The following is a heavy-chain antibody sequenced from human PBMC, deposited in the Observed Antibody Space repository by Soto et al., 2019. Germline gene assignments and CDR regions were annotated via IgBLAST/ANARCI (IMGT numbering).Heavy chain of an antibody. V-gene: IGHV3-9*01. D-gene: IGHD1-26*01. Sequence: PGGSLRLSCAASGFTIEDYAMHWVRQAAGKGLEWVSGISWNSGSIAYADSVKGRFTVSRDNAKNCLYVQMNSLRAEDTALYYCVKDKATHFNEEAGYYYGMDVWGQGTTVTVSS. CDR1: GFTIEDYA. CDR2: ISWNSGSI. J-gene: IGHJ6*02. CDR3: VKDKATHFNEEAGYYYGMDV.